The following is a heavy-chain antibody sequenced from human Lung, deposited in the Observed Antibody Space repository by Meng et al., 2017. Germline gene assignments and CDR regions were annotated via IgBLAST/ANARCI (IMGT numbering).Heavy chain of an antibody. CDR2: IIPIFGTA. V-gene: IGHV1-69*01. D-gene: IGHD6-6*01. CDR3: ARKGYSSSSGNDY. Sequence: QVQRVQSGAEVNKPRYAGKVSCKTSAGTFSSYAIRCVRQAPGQGLEWMGGIIPIFGTANYAQKFQGRVTITAAESTSTAYMELSSLRSEDTAVYYCARKGYSSSSGNDYWGQGTLVTVSS. J-gene: IGHJ4*02. CDR1: AGTFSSYA.